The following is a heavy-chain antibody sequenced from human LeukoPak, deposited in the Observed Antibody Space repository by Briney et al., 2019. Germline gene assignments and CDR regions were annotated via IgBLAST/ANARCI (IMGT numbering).Heavy chain of an antibody. J-gene: IGHJ6*02. V-gene: IGHV7-4-1*02. CDR1: GYTFTSYA. CDR3: ARVLAAARVSCYYGMDV. Sequence: GASVKVSCKASGYTFTSYAMNWVRQAPGQGLEWMGWINTNTGNPTYAQGFTGRFVFSLDTSVSTAYLQISSLKAEDTAVYYCARVLAAARVSCYYGMDVWGQGTTVTVSS. D-gene: IGHD6-6*01. CDR2: INTNTGNP.